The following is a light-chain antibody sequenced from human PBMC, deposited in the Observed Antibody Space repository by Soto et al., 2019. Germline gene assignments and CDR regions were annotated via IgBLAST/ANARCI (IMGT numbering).Light chain of an antibody. Sequence: QSALTQPASVSGTPGQSITISCTGSNSDVGLYDFVSWYQHHPGRAPKLIVSEVSHRPSGISNRFSGSKSGNTASLTISGLQSEDEADYYCQAYDYSLTAFVFGGGTKLTVL. CDR2: EVS. V-gene: IGLV2-14*01. CDR3: QAYDYSLTAFV. J-gene: IGLJ3*02. CDR1: NSDVGLYDF.